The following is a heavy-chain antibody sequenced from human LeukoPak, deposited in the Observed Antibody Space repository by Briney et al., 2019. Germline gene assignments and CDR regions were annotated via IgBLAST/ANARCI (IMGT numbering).Heavy chain of an antibody. CDR2: INAGNGNT. CDR1: GYTFTSYA. Sequence: ASVKVSCKASGYTFTSYAMHWVRQAPGQRLEWMGWINAGNGNTKYSQEFQGRVTITRDTSASTAYMELSSLRSEDMAVYYCARGNRRKEPTYSSSWYHYYYYYYMDVWGKGTTVTVSS. D-gene: IGHD6-13*01. V-gene: IGHV1-3*03. J-gene: IGHJ6*03. CDR3: ARGNRRKEPTYSSSWYHYYYYYYMDV.